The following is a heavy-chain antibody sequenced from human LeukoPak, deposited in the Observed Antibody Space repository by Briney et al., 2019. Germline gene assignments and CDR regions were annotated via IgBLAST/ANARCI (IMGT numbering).Heavy chain of an antibody. V-gene: IGHV3-33*01. Sequence: GGSLRLSCAASGFTFSTYGMHWLRHAPGKGLEWVAVAWYDERLKYYADSVKGRFTISRDNSKNTLFLKLNSLRAEDTSVYYCATYLGYCTSSDCRYFYMDVWGTGTTVIVSS. CDR2: AWYDERLK. D-gene: IGHD2-2*03. J-gene: IGHJ6*03. CDR1: GFTFSTYG. CDR3: ATYLGYCTSSDCRYFYMDV.